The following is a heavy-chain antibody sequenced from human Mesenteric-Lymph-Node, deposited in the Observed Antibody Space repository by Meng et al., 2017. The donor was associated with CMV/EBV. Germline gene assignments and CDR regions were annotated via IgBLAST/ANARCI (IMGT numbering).Heavy chain of an antibody. D-gene: IGHD7-27*01. J-gene: IGHJ4*02. V-gene: IGHV3-30*02. CDR1: GFTFSNHG. CDR2: IRPDGSNK. CDR3: AKPLTGERDY. Sequence: GESLKISCAASGFTFSNHGMHWVRQAPGKGLEWVAFIRPDGSNKYYADSVKGRFTISRDNSQSTLYMQMNSLRAEDTAVYYCAKPLTGERDYWGQGTPVTVSS.